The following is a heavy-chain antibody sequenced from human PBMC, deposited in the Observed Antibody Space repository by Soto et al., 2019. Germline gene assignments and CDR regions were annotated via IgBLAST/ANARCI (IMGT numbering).Heavy chain of an antibody. CDR1: GFTFSDHY. V-gene: IGHV3-72*01. CDR3: CRARGYSQGWDFDY. CDR2: VRNKANSYTT. Sequence: EVQLVESGGGLVQPGGSLRLSCAASGFTFSDHYMDWVRQAPGKGLEWVGRVRNKANSYTTEYSASVKGRFTISRDESKNSLYLQMNSLKTEDTALYYCCRARGYSQGWDFDYWGQGTLVTVSS. J-gene: IGHJ4*02. D-gene: IGHD5-12*01.